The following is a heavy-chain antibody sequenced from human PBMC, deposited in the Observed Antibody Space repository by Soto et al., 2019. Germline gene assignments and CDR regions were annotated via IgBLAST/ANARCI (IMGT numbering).Heavy chain of an antibody. D-gene: IGHD3-16*01. V-gene: IGHV1-18*01. Sequence: ASVKVSCKVSGYRFTTYGINWVRQAPGQGLEWVGWFNPDNQNTNYAQKFQDRVSLTADSSTNTAYMELRDLRSDDTAVYYCARVRFGDPFDFWGQGSLVTVSS. CDR2: FNPDNQNT. CDR3: ARVRFGDPFDF. CDR1: GYRFTTYG. J-gene: IGHJ4*02.